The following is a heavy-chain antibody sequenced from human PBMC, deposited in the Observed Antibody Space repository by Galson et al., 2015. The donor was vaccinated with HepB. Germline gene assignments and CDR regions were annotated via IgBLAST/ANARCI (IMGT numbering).Heavy chain of an antibody. V-gene: IGHV4-34*01. Sequence: SETLSLTCAFSAGSLSAFYWTWIREPPGKGLEWIGEIKHTGTTNYQPSLKNRVIISVETSQKEFSLRLSFPSAADTAVYYCARVGVSKFGGALVVPYYFDYWGQGTLVTVSS. CDR2: IKHTGTT. CDR3: ARVGVSKFGGALVVPYYFDY. D-gene: IGHD3-16*02. J-gene: IGHJ4*02. CDR1: AGSLSAFY.